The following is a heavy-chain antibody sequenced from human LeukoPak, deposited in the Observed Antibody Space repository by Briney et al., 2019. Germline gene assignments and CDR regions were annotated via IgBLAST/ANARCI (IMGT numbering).Heavy chain of an antibody. CDR1: GGSISSGSYY. CDR3: ASEPTYSSSWYFY. CDR2: IYTSGST. D-gene: IGHD6-13*01. J-gene: IGHJ4*02. Sequence: PSETLSLTCTVPGGSISSGSYYWSWIRQPAGKGLEWIGRIYTSGSTNYNPSLKSRVTISVDTSKNQFSLKLSSVTAADTAVYYCASEPTYSSSWYFYWGQGTLVTVSS. V-gene: IGHV4-61*02.